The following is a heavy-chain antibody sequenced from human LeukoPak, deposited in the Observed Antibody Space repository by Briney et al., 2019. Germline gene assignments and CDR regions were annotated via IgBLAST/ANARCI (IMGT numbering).Heavy chain of an antibody. Sequence: GGSLRLSCAASGFTFSAYWMHWVRQAPGKGLEWVSSISSSSSYIYYADSVKGRFTISRDNAKNSLYLQMSSLRAEDTAVYYCARDLAPNYDFWSGYPVDYWGQGTLVTVSS. CDR1: GFTFSAYW. J-gene: IGHJ4*02. D-gene: IGHD3-3*01. V-gene: IGHV3-21*01. CDR3: ARDLAPNYDFWSGYPVDY. CDR2: ISSSSSYI.